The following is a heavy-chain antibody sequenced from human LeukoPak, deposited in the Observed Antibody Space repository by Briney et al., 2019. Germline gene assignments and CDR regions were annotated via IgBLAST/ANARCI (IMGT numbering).Heavy chain of an antibody. D-gene: IGHD4-23*01. J-gene: IGHJ4*02. V-gene: IGHV4-39*07. CDR3: ARTRAYGGRPDY. Sequence: SETLSLTCAVSGGSISRGGYSWSWIRQPPGKGLEWIGSIYYSGSTYYNPSLKSRVTISVDTSKNQFSLKLSSVTAADTAVYYCARTRAYGGRPDYWGQGTLVTVSS. CDR1: GGSISRGGYS. CDR2: IYYSGST.